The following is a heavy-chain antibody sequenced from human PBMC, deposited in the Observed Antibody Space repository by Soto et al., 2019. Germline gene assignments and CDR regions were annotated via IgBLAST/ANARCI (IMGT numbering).Heavy chain of an antibody. D-gene: IGHD5-12*01. V-gene: IGHV4-31*03. J-gene: IGHJ3*02. CDR2: IYYSGST. CDR3: ARSVAMSRIFDS. CDR1: GGSISSGGYY. Sequence: QVQLQESGPGLVKPSQTLSLTCPVSGGSISSGGYYWSWLRQHPGKVLEWIGYIYYSGSTYYNPSLKSRVTISVDTSKNQFSLKLSSVTAADTAVYYCARSVAMSRIFDSWGQGTMVTVSS.